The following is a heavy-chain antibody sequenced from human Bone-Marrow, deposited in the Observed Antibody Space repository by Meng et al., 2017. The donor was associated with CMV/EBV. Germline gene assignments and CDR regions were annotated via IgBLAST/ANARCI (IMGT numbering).Heavy chain of an antibody. CDR1: GFTVSSNY. CDR2: IYSGGST. V-gene: IGHV3-66*04. J-gene: IGHJ5*02. Sequence: GGSLRLSCAASGFTVSSNYMSWVRQTPGKGLEWVSVIYSGGSTYYADSVKGRFTISRDNAKNSLYLQMSSLRADDTAVYHCATRSASDQWGQGMLVTVYS. CDR3: ATRSASDQ.